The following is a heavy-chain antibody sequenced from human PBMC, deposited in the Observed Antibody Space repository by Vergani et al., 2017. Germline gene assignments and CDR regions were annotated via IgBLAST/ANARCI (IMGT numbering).Heavy chain of an antibody. J-gene: IGHJ4*02. D-gene: IGHD3-22*01. CDR1: GYTFTSYD. CDR3: ARGLTGHYDSRRGLDY. Sequence: QVQLVQSGAEVKKPGASVKVSCKASGYTFTSYDINWVRQATGQGLEWMGGIIPIFGTANYAQKFQGRVTITADESTSTAYMELSSLRSEDTAVYYCARGLTGHYDSRRGLDYWGQGTLVTVSS. CDR2: IIPIFGTA. V-gene: IGHV1-69*01.